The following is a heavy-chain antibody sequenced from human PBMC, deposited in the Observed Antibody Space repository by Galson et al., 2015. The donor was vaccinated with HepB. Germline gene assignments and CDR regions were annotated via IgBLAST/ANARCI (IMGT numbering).Heavy chain of an antibody. CDR3: AHSSGSYYVRSFDN. CDR2: IYWDDDK. V-gene: IGHV2-5*02. Sequence: PALVKPTQTLTLTCTFSGFSLSTSGVGVGWIRQPPGKALEWLALIYWDDDKWYSPSLKSRLTITKDTKNQVVLTMTSMDPVDTATYYGAHSSGSYYVRSFDNWGQGTLVTVSS. CDR1: GFSLSTSGVG. D-gene: IGHD1-26*01. J-gene: IGHJ4*02.